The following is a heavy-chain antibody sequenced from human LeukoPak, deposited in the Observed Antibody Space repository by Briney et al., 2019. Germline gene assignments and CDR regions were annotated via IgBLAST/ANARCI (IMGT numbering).Heavy chain of an antibody. CDR2: ISSSSTYI. Sequence: GGSLRLSCAASGFTFSSYSINWVRQAPGKGLEWVSSISSSSTYIYYADSVKGRFTISRDNAKNSLYLQMNSLRAEDTAVYYCARYQDDGSFDYWGQGTLVTVSS. CDR3: ARYQDDGSFDY. J-gene: IGHJ4*02. V-gene: IGHV3-21*01. D-gene: IGHD3-3*01. CDR1: GFTFSSYS.